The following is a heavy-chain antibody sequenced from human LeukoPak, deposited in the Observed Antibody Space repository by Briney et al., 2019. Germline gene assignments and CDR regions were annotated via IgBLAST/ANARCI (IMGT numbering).Heavy chain of an antibody. CDR2: IYYSGST. Sequence: PSETLSLTCTVSGGSISSYYWSWIRQPPGKGLEWIGYIYYSGSTNYNPSLKSRVTISVDTSKNQFSLKLSSVTAADTAVYYCARRKEITTRRGAFDIWGQGTMVTVSS. D-gene: IGHD1-1*01. V-gene: IGHV4-59*08. CDR3: ARRKEITTRRGAFDI. J-gene: IGHJ3*02. CDR1: GGSISSYY.